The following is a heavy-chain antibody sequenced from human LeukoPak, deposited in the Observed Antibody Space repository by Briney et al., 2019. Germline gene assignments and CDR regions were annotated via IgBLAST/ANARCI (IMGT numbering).Heavy chain of an antibody. J-gene: IGHJ6*03. CDR1: GFTFSSYS. D-gene: IGHD1-1*01. CDR2: ISSSSSYI. V-gene: IGHV3-21*01. CDR3: ARGKKRAKILGTYYMDV. Sequence: GGSLRLSCAASGFTFSSYSMNWVRQAPGKGLEWVSSISSSSSYIYYADSVKGRFTISRDNAKNSLYLQMNSLRAEDTAVYYCARGKKRAKILGTYYMDVWGKGTTVTVSS.